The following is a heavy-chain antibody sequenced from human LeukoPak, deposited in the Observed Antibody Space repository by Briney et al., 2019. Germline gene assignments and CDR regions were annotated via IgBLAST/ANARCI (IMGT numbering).Heavy chain of an antibody. CDR3: ARGARSYEGALPDY. V-gene: IGHV4-34*01. CDR2: INHSGST. J-gene: IGHJ4*02. D-gene: IGHD1-26*01. Sequence: GSLRLSCAAAGFTFSSYPMHWVRQPPGKGLEWIGEINHSGSTNYNPSLKSRVTISVDTSKNQFSLKLSSVTAADTAVYYCARGARSYEGALPDYWGQGTLVTVSS. CDR1: GFTFSSYP.